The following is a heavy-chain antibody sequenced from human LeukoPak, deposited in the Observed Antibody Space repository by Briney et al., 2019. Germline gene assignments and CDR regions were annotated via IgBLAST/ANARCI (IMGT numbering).Heavy chain of an antibody. Sequence: SGGSLRLSCAASGFTVSSNYMSWVRQAPGKGLEWVSVIYSGVSTNYADSVKGRFTISRDNSKNTLYLQMNSLRAEDTAVYYCARGDHLDYWGQGTLVTVSS. CDR1: GFTVSSNY. CDR3: ARGDHLDY. V-gene: IGHV3-66*01. D-gene: IGHD4-17*01. CDR2: IYSGVST. J-gene: IGHJ4*02.